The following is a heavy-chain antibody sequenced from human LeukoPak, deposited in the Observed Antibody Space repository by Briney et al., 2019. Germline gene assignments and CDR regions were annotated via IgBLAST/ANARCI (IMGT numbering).Heavy chain of an antibody. J-gene: IGHJ4*02. V-gene: IGHV4-59*01. Sequence: SETLSLTCTVSGGSISGYYWSWSRQPPGKGVEWIGNLYYMRGAWYKSSLKSRVTTSVDTSRNEFSLKLSSVTAADTAVYYCARAESIRAPGMATGYPDYWGQGTLVTVSS. CDR3: ARAESIRAPGMATGYPDY. D-gene: IGHD3-9*01. CDR2: LYYMRGA. CDR1: GGSISGYY.